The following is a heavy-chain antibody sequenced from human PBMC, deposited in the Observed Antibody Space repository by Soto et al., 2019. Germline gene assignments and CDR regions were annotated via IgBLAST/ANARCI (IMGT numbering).Heavy chain of an antibody. D-gene: IGHD3-10*01. Sequence: ASVKVSCKVSGYTLTELSMHWVRQAPGKGLEWMGGFDPEDGETIYAQKFQGRVTMTEDTSTDTAYMELSSLRSEDTAMYYCARSPMNRGVIGAFDPWGQGTLVTVSS. V-gene: IGHV1-24*01. CDR1: GYTLTELS. CDR2: FDPEDGET. CDR3: ARSPMNRGVIGAFDP. J-gene: IGHJ5*02.